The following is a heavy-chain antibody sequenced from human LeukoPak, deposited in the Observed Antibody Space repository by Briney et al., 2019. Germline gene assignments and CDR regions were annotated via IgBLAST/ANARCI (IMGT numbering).Heavy chain of an antibody. CDR3: ASGSAVAGLGY. CDR2: ISSSNAI. V-gene: IGHV3-48*03. Sequence: GWSLRLSCAASGFPFSSYEMNWVRQAPGKGLEWVSYISSSNAIYYANAVKGRFTISRDNAKNSVYLQMNSLRAEDTAVYYCASGSAVAGLGYWGQGTLVTVSS. D-gene: IGHD6-19*01. CDR1: GFPFSSYE. J-gene: IGHJ4*02.